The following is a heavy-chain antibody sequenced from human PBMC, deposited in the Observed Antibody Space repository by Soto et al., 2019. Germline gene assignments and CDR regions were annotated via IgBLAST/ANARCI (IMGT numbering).Heavy chain of an antibody. CDR3: ATSGYCSSTSCFAFDY. Sequence: ASVKVSCKVSGYTLTELSMHWVRQAPGKGLEWMGGFDPEDGETIYAQKFQGRVTMTEDTSTDTAYMELSSLRSEDTAVYYCATSGYCSSTSCFAFDYWGQGTLVTVSS. CDR2: FDPEDGET. V-gene: IGHV1-24*01. CDR1: GYTLTELS. D-gene: IGHD2-2*01. J-gene: IGHJ4*02.